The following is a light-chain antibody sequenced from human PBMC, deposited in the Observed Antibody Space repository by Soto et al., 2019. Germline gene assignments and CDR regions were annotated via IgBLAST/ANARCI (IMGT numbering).Light chain of an antibody. V-gene: IGLV2-14*03. CDR2: DVT. CDR1: SSDVGGYNY. CDR3: SSYTPPSTSV. J-gene: IGLJ1*01. Sequence: QSALTQPASVSGSPGQSITISCTGSSSDVGGYNYVSWYQHHPGKAPKLMIYDVTNRPSGVSIRFSGSKSGNTASLTISGLQAEDEADYYCSSYTPPSTSVFGTGTKVTVL.